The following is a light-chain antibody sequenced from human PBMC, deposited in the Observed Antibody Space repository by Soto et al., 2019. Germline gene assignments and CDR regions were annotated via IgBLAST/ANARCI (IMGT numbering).Light chain of an antibody. CDR2: EVT. CDR3: CSYAGTSTFEWV. V-gene: IGLV2-23*02. J-gene: IGLJ3*02. CDR1: SSDVGNYNL. Sequence: QSALTQPASVSGSPGQSIIISCTGTSSDVGNYNLVSWYQQHPGKAPELIIYEVTKRPSGVSNRFSGSKSGNTASLTISGLQAEDEADYYCCSYAGTSTFEWVFGGGTELTVL.